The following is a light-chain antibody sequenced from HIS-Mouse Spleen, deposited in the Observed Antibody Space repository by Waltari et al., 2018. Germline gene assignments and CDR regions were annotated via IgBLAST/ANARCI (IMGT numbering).Light chain of an antibody. J-gene: IGLJ2*01. CDR1: ALPKNC. Sequence: SYALTQPPSVSVSPGQSARIRRSGYALPKNCAFWYQHKSGQAPVLVIYEDSKRPSGIPERFSGSSSGTMATLTISGAQVEDEADYYCYSTDSSGNHRVFGGGTKLTVL. CDR3: YSTDSSGNHRV. CDR2: EDS. V-gene: IGLV3-10*01.